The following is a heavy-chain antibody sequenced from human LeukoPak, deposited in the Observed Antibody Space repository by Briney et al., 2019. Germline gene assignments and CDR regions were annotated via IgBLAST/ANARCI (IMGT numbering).Heavy chain of an antibody. V-gene: IGHV3-21*01. Sequence: GGSLRLSSAASGFTFSSYSMNWVRQAPGKGLEWVSSISSSSSYIYYADSVKGRFTISRDNAKNSLYLQMNSLRAEDTAVYYCARGTARGIVGATTNDYWGQGTLVTVSS. D-gene: IGHD1-26*01. CDR1: GFTFSSYS. CDR3: ARGTARGIVGATTNDY. J-gene: IGHJ4*02. CDR2: ISSSSSYI.